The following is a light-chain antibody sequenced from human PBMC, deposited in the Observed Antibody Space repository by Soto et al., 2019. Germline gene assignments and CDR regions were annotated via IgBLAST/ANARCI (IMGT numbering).Light chain of an antibody. CDR1: QSLTSSY. V-gene: IGKV3-20*01. CDR3: QQYGTSPPIT. J-gene: IGKJ5*01. Sequence: DIVLTQSPGTLSLSPGERATLSCRASQSLTSSYLAWHQQKPGQAPRLLIYGASNRATGIPDRFSGSGSGTDFTLTVSRLEPEDFAVYYCQQYGTSPPITFGQGTRLVIK. CDR2: GAS.